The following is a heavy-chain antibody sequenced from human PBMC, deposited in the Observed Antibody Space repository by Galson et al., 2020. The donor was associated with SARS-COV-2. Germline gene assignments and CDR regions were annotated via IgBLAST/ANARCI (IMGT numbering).Heavy chain of an antibody. J-gene: IGHJ4*02. Sequence: GGSLRLSCAASGFTFSSYGMHWVRQAPGKGLEWVAVIWYDGSNKYYADSVKGRFTISRDNSKNTLYLQMNSLRAEDTAVYYCARGGSGSYEEYYFDYWGQGTLVTVSS. CDR3: ARGGSGSYEEYYFDY. CDR2: IWYDGSNK. V-gene: IGHV3-33*01. D-gene: IGHD1-26*01. CDR1: GFTFSSYG.